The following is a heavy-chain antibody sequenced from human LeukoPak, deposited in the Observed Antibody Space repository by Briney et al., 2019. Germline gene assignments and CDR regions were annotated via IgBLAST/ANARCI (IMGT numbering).Heavy chain of an antibody. J-gene: IGHJ6*03. CDR2: ICYNGST. Sequence: PSETLSLTCTVSGGSISSSRDYWGWIRQPPGKGLGWIGSICYNGSTYYNPSLKSRVTISVDTSKNQFSLKLRSVTAADTAVYYCARIPNYDILTGYRSFYYYYYMDVWGKGTMVTVSS. CDR3: ARIPNYDILTGYRSFYYYYYMDV. V-gene: IGHV4-39*01. CDR1: GGSISSSRDY. D-gene: IGHD3-9*01.